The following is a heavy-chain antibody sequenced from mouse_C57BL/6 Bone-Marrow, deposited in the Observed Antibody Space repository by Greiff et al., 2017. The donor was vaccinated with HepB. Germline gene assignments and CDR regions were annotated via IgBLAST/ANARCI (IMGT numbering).Heavy chain of an antibody. Sequence: VQLKQSGAELVRPGASVKLSCTASGFNIKDDYMHWVKQRPEQGLEWIGWIDPENGDTEYASKFQGKATITADTSSNTAYLQLSSLTSEDTAVYYCTTDYYSNLWFAYWGQGTLVTVSA. V-gene: IGHV14-4*01. D-gene: IGHD2-5*01. CDR2: IDPENGDT. CDR3: TTDYYSNLWFAY. J-gene: IGHJ3*01. CDR1: GFNIKDDY.